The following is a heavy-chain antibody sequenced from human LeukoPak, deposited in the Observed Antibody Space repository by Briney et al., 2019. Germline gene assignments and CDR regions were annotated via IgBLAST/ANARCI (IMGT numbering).Heavy chain of an antibody. CDR2: ISGSGGST. Sequence: PGGSLRLSCAASGFTFSSYAMSWVRQAPGKGLEWVSAISGSGGSTYYADSVKGRFTISRDNAKNSLYLQMNSLRAEDTAVYYCATQYYDFWSGYYLYYYYGMDVWGQGTTVTVSS. CDR1: GFTFSSYA. V-gene: IGHV3-23*01. CDR3: ATQYYDFWSGYYLYYYYGMDV. D-gene: IGHD3-3*01. J-gene: IGHJ6*02.